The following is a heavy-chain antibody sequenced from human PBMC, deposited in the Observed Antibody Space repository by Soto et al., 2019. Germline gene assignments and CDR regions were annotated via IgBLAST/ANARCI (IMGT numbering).Heavy chain of an antibody. Sequence: PGGSLRLSCAASGFTFSSYSMNWVRQAPGKGLEWVSSISSSSSYIYYADSVKGRFTISRDNAKNSLYLQMNSLRAEDTAVYYCARDYDQTREDIVVVPAAIGNWFDPWGQGTLVTVS. J-gene: IGHJ5*02. CDR2: ISSSSSYI. CDR3: ARDYDQTREDIVVVPAAIGNWFDP. CDR1: GFTFSSYS. D-gene: IGHD2-2*01. V-gene: IGHV3-21*01.